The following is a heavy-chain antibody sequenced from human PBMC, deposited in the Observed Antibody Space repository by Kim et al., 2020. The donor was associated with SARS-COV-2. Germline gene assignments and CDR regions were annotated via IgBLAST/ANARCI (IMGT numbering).Heavy chain of an antibody. D-gene: IGHD1-26*01. Sequence: ADSVKGRFTIPRHNSKNTLYLQMNSLRAEDTAVYYCARGRELDDVSFQLWGQGTLVTVSS. J-gene: IGHJ1*01. CDR3: ARGRELDDVSFQL. V-gene: IGHV3-53*04.